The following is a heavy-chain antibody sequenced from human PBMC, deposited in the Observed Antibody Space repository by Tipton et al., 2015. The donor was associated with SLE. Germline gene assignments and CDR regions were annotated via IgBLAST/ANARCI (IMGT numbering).Heavy chain of an antibody. Sequence: SLRLSCATSGFTFTRYEFNWVRQAPGKGLEWVAFINKTGNDIYYADSVKGRFTISRDNTKNTLYLQMNSLRAEDTAVYYCAGQLSYYYGMDVWGQGTTVTVSS. J-gene: IGHJ6*02. CDR2: INKTGNDI. CDR3: AGQLSYYYGMDV. D-gene: IGHD6-13*01. V-gene: IGHV3-48*03. CDR1: GFTFTRYE.